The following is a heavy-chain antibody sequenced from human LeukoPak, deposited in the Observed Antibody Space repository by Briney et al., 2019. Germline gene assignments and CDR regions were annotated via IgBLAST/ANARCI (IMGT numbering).Heavy chain of an antibody. CDR2: IYNSGTT. Sequence: SETLSLTCSVSGGSISSSNFLWGWIRQPPGKGLEWIGSIYNSGTTYYNPSLKSRITISVDTSRNQFFLKLSSVTAADTAVYYCTRDGPDYSSDYWGQGTLVTVSS. CDR1: GGSISSSNFL. V-gene: IGHV4-39*07. CDR3: TRDGPDYSSDY. D-gene: IGHD4-11*01. J-gene: IGHJ4*02.